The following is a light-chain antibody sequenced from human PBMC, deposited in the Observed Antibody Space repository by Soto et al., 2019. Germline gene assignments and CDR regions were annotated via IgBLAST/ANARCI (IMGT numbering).Light chain of an antibody. J-gene: IGKJ1*01. Sequence: AIRMTQSPSSFSASTRDRVTITCRASQGISSYLAWYQQEPGKAPKLLIYAASTLQSGVPSRFSGSGSGTDFTLTISCLQSEDFATYFCQQYYSYPRTFGQGTKVEIK. CDR1: QGISSY. CDR3: QQYYSYPRT. V-gene: IGKV1-8*01. CDR2: AAS.